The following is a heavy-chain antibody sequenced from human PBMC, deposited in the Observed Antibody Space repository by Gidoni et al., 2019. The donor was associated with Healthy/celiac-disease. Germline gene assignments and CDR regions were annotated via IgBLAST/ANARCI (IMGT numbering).Heavy chain of an antibody. V-gene: IGHV3-30*18. J-gene: IGHJ6*02. CDR2: ISYDGSNK. CDR1: GFTFSSYG. Sequence: QVQLVESGGGVVQPGRSLRLSCAASGFTFSSYGLHWVRQAPGKVLELVAVISYDGSNKYYADSVKGRFTISRDNSKNTLYLQMNSLRAEDTAVYYCAKEGVAAAGTDYYYGMDVWGQGTTVTVSS. D-gene: IGHD6-13*01. CDR3: AKEGVAAAGTDYYYGMDV.